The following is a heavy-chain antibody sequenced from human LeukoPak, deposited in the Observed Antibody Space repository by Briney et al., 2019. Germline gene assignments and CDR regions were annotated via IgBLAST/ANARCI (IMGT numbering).Heavy chain of an antibody. J-gene: IGHJ4*02. CDR2: INPNSGGT. V-gene: IGHV1-2*02. CDR3: ARVRGNYHDSSGYYCFDY. D-gene: IGHD3-22*01. CDR1: GYTFTGYY. Sequence: ASVKVSCKASGYTFTGYYMHWVRQAPGQGLEWMGWINPNSGGTNYAQKFQGRVTMTRDTSISTAYMELSRLRSDDTAVYYCARVRGNYHDSSGYYCFDYWGQGTLVTVSS.